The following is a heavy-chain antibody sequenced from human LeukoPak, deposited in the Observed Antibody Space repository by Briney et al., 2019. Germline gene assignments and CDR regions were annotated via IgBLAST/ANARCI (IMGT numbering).Heavy chain of an antibody. CDR2: MYYSESP. D-gene: IGHD3-22*01. J-gene: IGHJ4*02. CDR1: GASLRSYY. V-gene: IGHV4-59*08. CDR3: ARSYDTNNRQRFDY. Sequence: PSETLSLTCTVSGASLRSYYWSWIRQPPGPGLEWIAYMYYSESPNYNPSLKSRVTMSGDTSRNQFSLKLSSVTAADTAVYYCARSYDTNNRQRFDYWGQGILVTVSP.